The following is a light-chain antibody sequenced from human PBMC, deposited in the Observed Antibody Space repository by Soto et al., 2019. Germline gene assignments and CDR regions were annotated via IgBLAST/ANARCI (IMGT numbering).Light chain of an antibody. CDR1: HSISSW. V-gene: IGKV1-5*01. CDR2: GAS. J-gene: IGKJ2*01. Sequence: DIQMTHSPSPLSAAVGDRVTITCRASHSISSWLAWYQQKPGKAPKLLIYGASSLESGVPSRFSGSGSGTEFTLTISSMQPDDYATYYCQQYNSYNTISQETNLEIK. CDR3: QQYNSYNT.